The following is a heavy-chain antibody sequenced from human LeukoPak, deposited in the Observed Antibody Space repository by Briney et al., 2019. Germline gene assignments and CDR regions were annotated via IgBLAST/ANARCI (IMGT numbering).Heavy chain of an antibody. D-gene: IGHD7-27*01. V-gene: IGHV3-48*03. CDR2: ISNGGSTI. CDR1: GFSFSSYE. CDR3: ARESLGTVDY. Sequence: GGSLRLSCAASGFSFSSYEMNWVRRAPGKGLEWVSYISNGGSTIYYADSVKGRFTISRDNARNSLYLQLNSLRAEDTAVYYCARESLGTVDYWGQGTLVTVSS. J-gene: IGHJ4*02.